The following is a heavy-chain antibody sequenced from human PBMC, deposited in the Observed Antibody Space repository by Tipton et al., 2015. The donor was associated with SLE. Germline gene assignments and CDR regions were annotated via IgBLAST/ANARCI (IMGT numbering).Heavy chain of an antibody. J-gene: IGHJ5*01. CDR2: ISAYNGKT. V-gene: IGHV1-18*01. Sequence: QSGAEVKKPGASVTVSCKTSGHTVTNYGFNWVRQAPGQGLEWMGWISAYNGKTYYAQKLLGRVTMTTDTSTTTVYMQMTSLTSDDTAVYYCARDTSDWSDSWGQGTLVIVSS. CDR1: GHTVTNYG. CDR3: ARDTSDWSDS.